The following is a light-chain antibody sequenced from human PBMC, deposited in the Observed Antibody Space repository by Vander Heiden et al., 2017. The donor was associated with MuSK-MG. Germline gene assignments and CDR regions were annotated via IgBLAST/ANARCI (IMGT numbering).Light chain of an antibody. V-gene: IGKV4-1*01. Sequence: DIVMTQSPDPLAVSLGERATINCKSSQSILYSSNNKNYLAWYQQKPGQPPKLLIYWASTRESGVPDRFSGSGSGTDFTLTISSLQAEDVAVYYCQRYDSPPPTFGGGTKVEIK. CDR2: WAS. CDR3: QRYDSPPPT. J-gene: IGKJ4*01. CDR1: QSILYSSNNKNY.